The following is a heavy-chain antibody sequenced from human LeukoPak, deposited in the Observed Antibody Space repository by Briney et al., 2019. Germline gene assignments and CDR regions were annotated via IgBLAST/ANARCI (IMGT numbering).Heavy chain of an antibody. Sequence: ASVKVSCKASGYTFTSYYMHWVRQAPGQGLEWMGIINPSGGSTSYAQKFQGRVTMTRDTSTSTVYMELSSLRSEDTAVYYCARDLVVVTAQTNFSFGMDVWGQGTTVTVS. CDR2: INPSGGST. J-gene: IGHJ6*02. CDR1: GYTFTSYY. CDR3: ARDLVVVTAQTNFSFGMDV. V-gene: IGHV1-46*01. D-gene: IGHD2-21*02.